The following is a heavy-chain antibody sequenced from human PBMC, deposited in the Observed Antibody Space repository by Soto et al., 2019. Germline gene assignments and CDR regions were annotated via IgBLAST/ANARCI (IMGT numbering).Heavy chain of an antibody. CDR2: IIPILGIA. V-gene: IGHV1-69*04. Sequence: ASVKVSCKASGGTFSSYTISWVRQAPGQGLEWMGRIIPILGIANYAQKFQGRVTITADKSTSTAYMELSSLRSEDTAVYYCARDLSITIFGVVIIDYFDYWGQGTLVTVSS. CDR3: ARDLSITIFGVVIIDYFDY. CDR1: GGTFSSYT. J-gene: IGHJ4*02. D-gene: IGHD3-3*01.